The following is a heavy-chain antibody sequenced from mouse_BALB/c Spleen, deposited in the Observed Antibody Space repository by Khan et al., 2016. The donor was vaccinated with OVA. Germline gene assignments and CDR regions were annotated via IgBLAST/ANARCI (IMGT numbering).Heavy chain of an antibody. J-gene: IGHJ3*01. CDR2: ISTYSGNT. CDR1: GYTFTDYA. CDR3: ARGRCGYYDGFAY. D-gene: IGHD1-1*01. Sequence: VQLQQSGPELVRPGVSVKISCKGSGYTFTDYAMHWVKQSHAKSLEWIGVISTYSGNTNYNQKFKGKATMTVDKSSSTAYMELARLTSEDSAIYYCARGRCGYYDGFAYWGQGTLVTVSA. V-gene: IGHV1S137*01.